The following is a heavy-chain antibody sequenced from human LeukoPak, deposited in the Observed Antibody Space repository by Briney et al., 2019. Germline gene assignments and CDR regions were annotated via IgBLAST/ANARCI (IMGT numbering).Heavy chain of an antibody. D-gene: IGHD3-22*01. CDR3: ARDPIDSSGYYYWYFDL. Sequence: KPSETLSLTRTVSGGSVSSGSYYWSWIRQPPGKGLEWIGYIYYSGSTNYNPSLKSRVTISVDTSKNQFSLKLSSVTAADTAVYYCARDPIDSSGYYYWYFDLWGRGTLVTVSS. J-gene: IGHJ2*01. CDR2: IYYSGST. V-gene: IGHV4-61*01. CDR1: GGSVSSGSYY.